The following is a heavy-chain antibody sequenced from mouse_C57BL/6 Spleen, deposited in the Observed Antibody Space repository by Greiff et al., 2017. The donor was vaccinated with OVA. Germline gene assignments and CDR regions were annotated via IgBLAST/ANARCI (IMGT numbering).Heavy chain of an antibody. CDR3: ARSPDYGNFAMED. Sequence: QVQLQQSGAELVRPGTSVKVSCKASGYAFTNYLIEWVKQRPGQGLEWIGVISPGCGGTNYNEKFKGKATLTADKSSSTAYMQLSSLTSDDYEVYFSARSPDYGNFAMEDWGKGTSVTVSS. D-gene: IGHD1-1*02. CDR2: ISPGCGGT. V-gene: IGHV1-54*01. CDR1: GYAFTNYL. J-gene: IGHJ4*01.